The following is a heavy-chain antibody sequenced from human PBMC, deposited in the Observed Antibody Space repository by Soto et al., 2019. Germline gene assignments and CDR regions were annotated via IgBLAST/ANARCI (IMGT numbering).Heavy chain of an antibody. CDR2: IYPGDSDT. CDR3: ARLGDDYGYAGRY. D-gene: IGHD4-17*01. CDR1: RYGFTSYW. J-gene: IGHJ4*02. Sequence: GESLKISCKASRYGFTSYWIGWVLPKSWKCLEWMGIIYPGDSDTRYSPSFQGQVTISADKSISTAYLQWSSLKASDTAMYYCARLGDDYGYAGRYWGQGTKVTV. V-gene: IGHV5-51*01.